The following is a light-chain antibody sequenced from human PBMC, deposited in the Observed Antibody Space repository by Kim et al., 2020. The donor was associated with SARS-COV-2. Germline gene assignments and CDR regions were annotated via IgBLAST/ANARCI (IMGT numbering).Light chain of an antibody. CDR1: NSNIGAGYG. CDR3: QSYDNSLSGFVI. J-gene: IGLJ2*01. CDR2: DNN. V-gene: IGLV1-40*01. Sequence: QSVLTQPPSVSGAPGQRVTISCTGGNSNIGAGYGVHWFQELPGTAPELLIYDNNNRPSGVPDRFSGSKSGTSASLAITGLQAEDEANYYCQSYDNSLSGFVIFGGGTQVTVL.